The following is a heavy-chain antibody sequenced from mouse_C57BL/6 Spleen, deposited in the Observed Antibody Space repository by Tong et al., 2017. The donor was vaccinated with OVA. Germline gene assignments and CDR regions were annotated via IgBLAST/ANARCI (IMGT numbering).Heavy chain of an antibody. CDR1: GFTFSSYA. D-gene: IGHD2-3*01. V-gene: IGHV5-4*01. CDR2: ISDGGSYT. Sequence: EVQLQESGGGLVKPGGSLKLSCAASGFTFSSYAMSWVRQTPEKRLEWVATISDGGSYTYYPDNVKGRFTISRDNAKNTLYLQMSSLKSEDTAMYYCAHDGYSFAYWGQGTLVTVSA. CDR3: AHDGYSFAY. J-gene: IGHJ3*01.